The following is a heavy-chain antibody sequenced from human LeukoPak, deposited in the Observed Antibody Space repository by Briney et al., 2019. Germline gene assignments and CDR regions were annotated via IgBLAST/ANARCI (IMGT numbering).Heavy chain of an antibody. CDR3: AREFSYASDALDI. V-gene: IGHV3-48*03. J-gene: IGHJ3*02. Sequence: GGSLRLSCGASGLSFSYYETNWVRQAPGTGLEWLSYISRSGSSIYYADSVKGRFTISRDNAKNPLYLQRDSMRAEDTAMYFCAREFSYASDALDIWGQGTMVTVSS. D-gene: IGHD2-2*01. CDR2: ISRSGSSI. CDR1: GLSFSYYE.